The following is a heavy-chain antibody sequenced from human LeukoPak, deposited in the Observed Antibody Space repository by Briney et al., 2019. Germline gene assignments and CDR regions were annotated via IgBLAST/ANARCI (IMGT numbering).Heavy chain of an antibody. CDR3: ARDMERLGSFDY. J-gene: IGHJ4*02. D-gene: IGHD1-1*01. V-gene: IGHV1-58*02. Sequence: SVKVSCKASGFTFTSSAMQWVRQARGQRLEWIGWIQERVTITRDMSTSTAYMELSRLRSDDTAVYYCARDMERLGSFDYWGQGTLVTVSS. CDR1: GFTFTSSA.